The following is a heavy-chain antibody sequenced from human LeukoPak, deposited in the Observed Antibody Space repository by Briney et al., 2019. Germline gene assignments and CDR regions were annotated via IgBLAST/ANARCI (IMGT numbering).Heavy chain of an antibody. CDR2: MYMSGNT. CDR3: ARSSGLGSPYGGYWFDP. Sequence: SETLSLTCTVSGGSISSYYWSWIRQPAGKGLEWIGRMYMSGNTTYNPSLKSRVTMSVDASKNQFSLKLSSVTAADTAVYYCARSSGLGSPYGGYWFDPWGQGALVTVSS. CDR1: GGSISSYY. D-gene: IGHD3-10*01. V-gene: IGHV4-4*07. J-gene: IGHJ5*02.